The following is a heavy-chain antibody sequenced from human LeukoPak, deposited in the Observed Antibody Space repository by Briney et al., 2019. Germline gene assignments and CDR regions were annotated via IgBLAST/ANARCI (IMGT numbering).Heavy chain of an antibody. V-gene: IGHV3-66*01. CDR2: IYSGGRT. D-gene: IGHD3-16*01. Sequence: GGSLRLSCAASGFTTSDNYITWVRQAPGKGLQWVSVIYSGGRTNYADSVKGRFSMSRYKSNGTVYLQLNSLRTEDTAVYFCARVPFTASLGDYFDYWGQGALVTVSS. CDR1: GFTTSDNY. CDR3: ARVPFTASLGDYFDY. J-gene: IGHJ4*02.